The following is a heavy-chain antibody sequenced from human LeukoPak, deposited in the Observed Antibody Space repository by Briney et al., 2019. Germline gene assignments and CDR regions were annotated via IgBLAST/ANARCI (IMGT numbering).Heavy chain of an antibody. CDR3: AREGGPYRPLDY. CDR2: VNLQGST. J-gene: IGHJ4*02. V-gene: IGHV4-4*02. CDR1: GGSITQTNY. Sequence: SGTLSLTCDVSGGSITQTNYWTWVRPPPGKGLEWIGEVNLQGSTNYNPSLMRRVAISVDTSANHVSLQLTSVTAADTAVYYCAREGGPYRPLDYSGQGTLATVSS.